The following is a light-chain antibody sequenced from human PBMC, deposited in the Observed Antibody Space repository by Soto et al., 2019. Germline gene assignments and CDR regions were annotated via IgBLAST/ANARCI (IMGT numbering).Light chain of an antibody. CDR2: VNSDGSH. Sequence: QSVLTQSPSASAFLGASVKITCTLTSGHRSYAIAWHQQQPEKGPRFLMKVNSDGSHIKGDGIPDRFSGSSSGTERYLTISSLQSEDEADYYCQTWGTGIQGVFGGGTKVTVL. CDR3: QTWGTGIQGV. CDR1: SGHRSYA. J-gene: IGLJ2*01. V-gene: IGLV4-69*01.